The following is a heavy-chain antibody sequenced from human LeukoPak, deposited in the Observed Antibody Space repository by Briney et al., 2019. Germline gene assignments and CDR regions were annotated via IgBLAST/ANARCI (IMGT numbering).Heavy chain of an antibody. D-gene: IGHD1-14*01. J-gene: IGHJ4*02. CDR1: GFTFSSYS. V-gene: IGHV3-48*01. CDR2: ISSSSSTI. Sequence: PGGSLRLSCAASGFTFSSYSMNWVRQAPGKGLEWVSYISSSSSTIYYADSVKGRFTISRDNAKNSLYLQMNSLRAEDTAVYYCARDEPLQIAPFDYWGQGTLVTVSS. CDR3: ARDEPLQIAPFDY.